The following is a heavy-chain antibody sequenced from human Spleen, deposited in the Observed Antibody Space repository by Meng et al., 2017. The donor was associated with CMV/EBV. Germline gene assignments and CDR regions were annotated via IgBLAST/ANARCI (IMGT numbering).Heavy chain of an antibody. D-gene: IGHD4-23*01. J-gene: IGHJ4*02. CDR2: IKNDGTFT. CDR1: GFTFSSYW. CDR3: AREGRPAVRADFDW. Sequence: GESLKISCAASGFTFSSYWMHWVRQAPGKGLVWVSSIKNDGTFTAYADSVKGRFTVSRDNARNSLFLQMNILRAEDTAVYYCAREGRPAVRADFDWWGQGSLVTVSS. V-gene: IGHV3-74*01.